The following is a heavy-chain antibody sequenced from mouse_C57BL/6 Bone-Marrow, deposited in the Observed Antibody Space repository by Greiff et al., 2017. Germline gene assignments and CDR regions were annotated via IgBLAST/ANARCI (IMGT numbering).Heavy chain of an antibody. CDR3: ARCSYYFDD. V-gene: IGHV5-6*01. Sequence: EVQGVESGGDLVKPGGSLKLSCAASGFTFSSYGMSWVRQTPDKRLEWVATISSGGSYTYYPDSVKGRFTISRDNAKNTLYLQMSSLKSEDTAMYYCARCSYYFDDWGQGTTLTVSS. CDR1: GFTFSSYG. J-gene: IGHJ2*01. D-gene: IGHD1-1*01. CDR2: ISSGGSYT.